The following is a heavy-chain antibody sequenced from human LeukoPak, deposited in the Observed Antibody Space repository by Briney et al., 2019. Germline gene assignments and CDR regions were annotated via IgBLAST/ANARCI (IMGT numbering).Heavy chain of an antibody. V-gene: IGHV4-34*01. Sequence: SETLSLTCAVYGGSFSGYYWSWIRQPPGKGLEWIGEINHSGSTNYNPSLKSRVTISVDTSKNQFSLKLSSVTAADTAAYYCARVGGYSYGFVAFDIWGQGTMVTVSS. CDR2: INHSGST. J-gene: IGHJ3*02. CDR3: ARVGGYSYGFVAFDI. CDR1: GGSFSGYY. D-gene: IGHD5-18*01.